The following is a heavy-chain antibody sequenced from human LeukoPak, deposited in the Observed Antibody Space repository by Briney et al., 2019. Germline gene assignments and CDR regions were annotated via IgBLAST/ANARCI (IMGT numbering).Heavy chain of an antibody. D-gene: IGHD4-17*01. CDR3: ARGTVTGFDY. Sequence: SETLSLTCTVSGGSISIGGYYWSWIRQHPGKGLECIGYIDCSGSTYYNPSLKSRVTLSVDTSKSQCSLPLSSVPAADTAVYYCARGTVTGFDYWGQGKLVTVSS. CDR1: GGSISIGGYY. V-gene: IGHV4-31*03. CDR2: IDCSGST. J-gene: IGHJ4*02.